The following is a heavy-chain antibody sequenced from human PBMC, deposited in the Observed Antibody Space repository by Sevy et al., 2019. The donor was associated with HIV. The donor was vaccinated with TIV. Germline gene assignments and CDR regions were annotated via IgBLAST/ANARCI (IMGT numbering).Heavy chain of an antibody. J-gene: IGHJ4*02. D-gene: IGHD5-18*01. CDR1: GFTFDDYA. V-gene: IGHV3-9*01. CDR3: AKDKGTAMVNGLDY. Sequence: GGSLRLSCAASGFTFDDYAVHWVRQAPGRGLEWVSGIGWNSSFIGYADSVKGRFTISRDNAKNSLYLQMNSLRAEDTALYYCAKDKGTAMVNGLDYWGQGTLVTVSS. CDR2: IGWNSSFI.